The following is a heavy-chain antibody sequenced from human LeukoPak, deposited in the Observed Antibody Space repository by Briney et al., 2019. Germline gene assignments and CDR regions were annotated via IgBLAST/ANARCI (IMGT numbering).Heavy chain of an antibody. D-gene: IGHD3-10*01. V-gene: IGHV3-74*01. J-gene: IGHJ4*02. Sequence: GGSLRLSCAASGFSSSTQRMYWVRQAPGKGLVWVSYINIDERITGYADSVKGRFTISRDNAKNTLYLQMNSLRAEDTAIYYCFREGGDWGQGTLVTVSS. CDR1: GFSSSTQR. CDR3: FREGGD. CDR2: INIDERIT.